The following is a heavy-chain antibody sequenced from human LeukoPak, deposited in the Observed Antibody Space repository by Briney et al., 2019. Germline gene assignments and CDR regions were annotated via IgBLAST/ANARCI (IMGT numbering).Heavy chain of an antibody. CDR3: AREMVAARNWFDP. CDR1: GGTFSSYA. J-gene: IGHJ5*02. V-gene: IGHV1-69*06. D-gene: IGHD2-15*01. Sequence: SVKVSCKAFGGTFSSYAISWVRQAPGQGLEWMGGIIPIFGTANYAQKFQGRVTITADKSTSTAYMELSSLRSEDTAVYYCAREMVAARNWFDPWGQGTLVTVSS. CDR2: IIPIFGTA.